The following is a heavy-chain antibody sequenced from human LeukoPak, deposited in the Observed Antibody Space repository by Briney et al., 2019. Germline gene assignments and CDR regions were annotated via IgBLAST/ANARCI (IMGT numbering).Heavy chain of an antibody. Sequence: SETLSLTCTVSGGSLSSYYWSWIRQPPGKGLEWIGYIYYSGSTNYNPSLKSRVTISLDTSKNQFSLNLSSVTAADTAVYYCARCLLDSSGTSLDYWGQGTLVTVSS. CDR3: ARCLLDSSGTSLDY. CDR1: GGSLSSYY. D-gene: IGHD3-22*01. V-gene: IGHV4-59*01. CDR2: IYYSGST. J-gene: IGHJ4*02.